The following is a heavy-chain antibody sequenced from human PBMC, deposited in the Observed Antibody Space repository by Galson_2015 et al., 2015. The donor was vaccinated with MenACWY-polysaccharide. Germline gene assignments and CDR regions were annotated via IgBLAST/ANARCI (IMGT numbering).Heavy chain of an antibody. CDR1: GGSISSSNYY. D-gene: IGHD1-14*01. J-gene: IGHJ6*02. Sequence: SETLSLTCTVSGGSISSSNYYWGWIRQSPEKGLEWIGTISYSGSTYYNPSLKSRVTISVDTSKTQFSLKLSSVTAADTAVYYCASRLAQVGIAGCGYGMDVWGQGTTVTVSS. CDR3: ASRLAQVGIAGCGYGMDV. CDR2: ISYSGST. V-gene: IGHV4-39*01.